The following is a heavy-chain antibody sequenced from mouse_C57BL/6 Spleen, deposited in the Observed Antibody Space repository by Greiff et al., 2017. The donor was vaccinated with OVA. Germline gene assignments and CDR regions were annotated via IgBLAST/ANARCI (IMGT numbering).Heavy chain of an antibody. D-gene: IGHD1-1*01. CDR3: ARAPLLRGVDY. Sequence: EVKLMESGGGLVKPGGSLKLSCAASGFTFSSYAMSWVRQTPEKRLEWVATISDGGSYTCYPDNVKGRFTISRDNAKNNLYLQMSHLKSEDTAMYYCARAPLLRGVDYWGQGTTLTVSS. V-gene: IGHV5-4*03. CDR2: ISDGGSYT. J-gene: IGHJ2*01. CDR1: GFTFSSYA.